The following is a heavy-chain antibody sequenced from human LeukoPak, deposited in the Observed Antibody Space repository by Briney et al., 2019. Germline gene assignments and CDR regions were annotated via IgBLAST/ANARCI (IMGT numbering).Heavy chain of an antibody. J-gene: IGHJ4*02. CDR2: AYYDGTS. V-gene: IGHV4-39*01. CDR3: VRHISTNTGYFDS. D-gene: IGHD5-24*01. Sequence: SETLSLTCTVSGGSINSHSYYWGWIRQSPGKGLEWIGSAYYDGTSYSNPSLTSRAAVFVDTSRDQFSLDLSFVTAADTGLYYCVRHISTNTGYFDSCGQGTLVSVSS. CDR1: GGSINSHSYY.